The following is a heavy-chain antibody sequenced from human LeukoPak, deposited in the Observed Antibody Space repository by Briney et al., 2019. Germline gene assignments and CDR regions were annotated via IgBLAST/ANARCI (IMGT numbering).Heavy chain of an antibody. CDR1: GFTFDDYT. CDR3: PRITAYDDS. Sequence: GGSLRLSCAASGFTFDDYTMHWVRQAPGKGLEWVSLISWDGGSTYYADSVKGRFTISRDNSKNSLYLQMNSLRAEDTAVYYCPRITAYDDSWGQGTLVTVSS. J-gene: IGHJ5*01. D-gene: IGHD1-20*01. CDR2: ISWDGGST. V-gene: IGHV3-43*01.